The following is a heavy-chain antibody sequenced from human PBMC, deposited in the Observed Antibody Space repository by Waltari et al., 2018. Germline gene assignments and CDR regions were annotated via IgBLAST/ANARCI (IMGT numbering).Heavy chain of an antibody. V-gene: IGHV3-48*01. J-gene: IGHJ3*02. CDR3: ARVARDAFDI. CDR2: ISSSTSII. CDR1: GFTFSSYN. Sequence: EVQLVESGGGLVQPGGSLRLSCAASGFTFSSYNMNWVSQAPGKGLEWVSYISSSTSIIHNADSVKGRFTISRDNAKNSLSLQMNSLRAEDTAVYFCARVARDAFDIWGQGTMVTVSS.